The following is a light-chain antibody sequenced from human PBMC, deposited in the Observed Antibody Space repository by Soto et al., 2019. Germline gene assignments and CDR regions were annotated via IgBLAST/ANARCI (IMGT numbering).Light chain of an antibody. V-gene: IGKV3-11*01. Sequence: EVVLTQSPATLSLSPGERATLSCRASQGVGGSLAWYQQKPGQAPRLLIYDGFDRAAGIPARFSGSGSGTDFTLTISSLEPDDFAVYYCQQRSSLPLTFGGGTKVEI. CDR3: QQRSSLPLT. J-gene: IGKJ4*01. CDR2: DGF. CDR1: QGVGGS.